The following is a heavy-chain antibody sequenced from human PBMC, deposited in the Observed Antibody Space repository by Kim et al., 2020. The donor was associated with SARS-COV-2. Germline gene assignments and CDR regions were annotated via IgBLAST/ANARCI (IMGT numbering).Heavy chain of an antibody. CDR3: ARDRSGWFDY. V-gene: IGHV3-11*05. Sequence: GGSLRLSCAASGFTFSDYYMSWIRQAPGKGLEWVSYISSSSSYTNYADSVKGRFNISRDNAKNSLYLQMNSLRAEDTAVYYCARDRSGWFDYWGQGTLVTVSS. CDR2: ISSSSSYT. CDR1: GFTFSDYY. J-gene: IGHJ4*02. D-gene: IGHD3-22*01.